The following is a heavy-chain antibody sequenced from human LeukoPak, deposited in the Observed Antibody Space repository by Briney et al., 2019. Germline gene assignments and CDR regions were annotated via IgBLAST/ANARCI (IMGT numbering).Heavy chain of an antibody. V-gene: IGHV3-23*01. D-gene: IGHD1-26*01. J-gene: IGHJ4*02. CDR3: AKDLGWELPAEAY. CDR2: IYGSGVSI. CDR1: GSSFKTYI. Sequence: GGSLRLSCVASGSSFKTYIMNWVRQAPGKGLEWLATIYGSGVSISYADSVKGRFTISTDNSNNTLYLQMNSVRASDTAMYYCAKDLGWELPAEAYWGQGILVTVSS.